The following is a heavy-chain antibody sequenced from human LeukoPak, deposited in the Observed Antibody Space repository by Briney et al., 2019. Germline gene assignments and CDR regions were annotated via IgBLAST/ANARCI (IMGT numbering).Heavy chain of an antibody. Sequence: GGSLRLSCEASGFTFTTYSMTWVRQAPGKGLEWVSIISSGSSAIFSADALKGRFTISRDDAKNSLYLQINSLRAEDTAVYYCARDPYSGYYGDYYYYMDVWGKGTTVTISS. D-gene: IGHD5-12*01. CDR2: ISSGSSAI. J-gene: IGHJ6*03. CDR1: GFTFTTYS. CDR3: ARDPYSGYYGDYYYYMDV. V-gene: IGHV3-21*01.